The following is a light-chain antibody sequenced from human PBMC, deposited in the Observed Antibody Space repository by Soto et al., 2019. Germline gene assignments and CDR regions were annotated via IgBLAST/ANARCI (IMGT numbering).Light chain of an antibody. J-gene: IGKJ1*01. CDR3: QQRANGPWT. CDR1: QTISKY. CDR2: ESS. V-gene: IGKV3-11*01. Sequence: ESVLTQSPATLSLSPGDVATLSCMASQTISKYVAWYQQKPGQAPRRLIYESSERASGVPSRFSGGWSGSDFTLTISSLAPEDFAFYYCQQRANGPWTFGQGTRVEI.